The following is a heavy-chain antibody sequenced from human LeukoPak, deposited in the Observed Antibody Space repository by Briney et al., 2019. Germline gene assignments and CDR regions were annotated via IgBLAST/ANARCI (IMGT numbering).Heavy chain of an antibody. D-gene: IGHD5-12*01. J-gene: IGHJ6*03. CDR1: GFALTKYG. CDR2: ISYDETRK. V-gene: IGHV3-30*18. CDR3: AKGDGGSETYFYMDV. Sequence: PGRTLRLSCIASGFALTKYGMHSVRHTPRKRLERVAVISYDETRKYYVDSVKGRFTISRDNSKNTVYLQMNSLRPEDTAVYYCAKGDGGSETYFYMDVWDKGTPVTVSS.